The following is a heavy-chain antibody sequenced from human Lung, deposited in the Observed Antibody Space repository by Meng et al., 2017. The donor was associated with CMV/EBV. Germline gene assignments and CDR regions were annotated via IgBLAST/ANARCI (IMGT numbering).Heavy chain of an antibody. CDR3: ARGTPITGARTPYYY. Sequence: ASXXVSXKASGYTLTDYYMHWVRQAPGQRLEWMGWINPSNGGTDYAQKFQGRVTMTRDTSISTAYIEMSRLRSDDTAVYYCARGTPITGARTPYYYWGQGTXVTVSS. CDR2: INPSNGGT. J-gene: IGHJ4*02. D-gene: IGHD1-20*01. CDR1: GYTLTDYY. V-gene: IGHV1-2*02.